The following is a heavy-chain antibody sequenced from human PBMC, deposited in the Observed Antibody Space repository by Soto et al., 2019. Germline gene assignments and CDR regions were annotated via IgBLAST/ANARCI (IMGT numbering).Heavy chain of an antibody. V-gene: IGHV4-39*01. CDR2: IYSSGMT. D-gene: IGHD2-15*01. J-gene: IGHJ4*02. CDR1: GDSISRGSYN. Sequence: KPSDTLSLTCTASGDSISRGSYNWGWVRQPPGKGLEWIGSIYSSGMTHYNPSLNSRLSLSVDTSKRQFCLRLYSVTAADTVVYYCARLAVAIMARVTGIFWGRGTLVT. CDR3: ARLAVAIMARVTGIF.